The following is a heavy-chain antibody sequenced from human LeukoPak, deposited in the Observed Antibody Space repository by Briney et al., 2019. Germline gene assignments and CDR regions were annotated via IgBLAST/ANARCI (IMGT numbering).Heavy chain of an antibody. D-gene: IGHD3-3*01. Sequence: SETLSLTCTVSGGSISSSSYYWGWIRQPPGKGLEWIGSIYYSVSTYYNPSLKSRVTISVDTSKNQFSLKLSSVTAADTAVYYCARWNRAVGDFWSGYPDAFDIWGQGTMVTVSS. CDR3: ARWNRAVGDFWSGYPDAFDI. CDR2: IYYSVST. CDR1: GGSISSSSYY. V-gene: IGHV4-39*01. J-gene: IGHJ3*02.